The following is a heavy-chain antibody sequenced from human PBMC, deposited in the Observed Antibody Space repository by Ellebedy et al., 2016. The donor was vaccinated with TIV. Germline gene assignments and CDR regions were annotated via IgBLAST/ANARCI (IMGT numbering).Heavy chain of an antibody. D-gene: IGHD3-10*01. CDR1: GGTFSSYA. CDR3: ARSSRIHMRDVLLWFGELLFDY. J-gene: IGHJ4*02. V-gene: IGHV1-69*13. Sequence: SVKVSXXASGGTFSSYAISWVRQAPGQGLEWMGGIIPIFGTANYAQKFQGRVTITADESTSTAYMELSSLRSEDTAVYYCARSSRIHMRDVLLWFGELLFDYWGQGTLVTVSS. CDR2: IIPIFGTA.